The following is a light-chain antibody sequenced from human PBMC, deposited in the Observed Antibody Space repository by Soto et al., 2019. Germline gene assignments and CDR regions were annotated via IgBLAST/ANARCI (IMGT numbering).Light chain of an antibody. CDR3: SSSTGGNTWV. V-gene: IGLV2-14*01. J-gene: IGLJ3*02. Sequence: QSALTQPASVSGSPGQSITISCAGTSGDVGAYKYVSWYQQHPGKAPKLIIYNVSNRPPGVYNRFSGSKSGNTASLTISRPLAAGEADYVCSSSTGGNTWVFGGGTKVTVL. CDR2: NVS. CDR1: SGDVGAYKY.